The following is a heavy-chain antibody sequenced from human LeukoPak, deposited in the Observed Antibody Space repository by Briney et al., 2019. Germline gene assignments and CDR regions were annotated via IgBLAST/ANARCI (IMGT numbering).Heavy chain of an antibody. CDR3: AKDAHSSGWYYFDY. J-gene: IGHJ4*02. CDR2: VSGSGGST. CDR1: GFTFSTYA. V-gene: IGHV3-23*01. D-gene: IGHD6-19*01. Sequence: PGGSLRLSCAASGFTFSTYAMSWVRQAPGRGLEWVSAVSGSGGSTYYADSVKGRFTISRDNSRNTLYLQMNSLRAEDTAVYYCAKDAHSSGWYYFDYWGQGTLVTVSS.